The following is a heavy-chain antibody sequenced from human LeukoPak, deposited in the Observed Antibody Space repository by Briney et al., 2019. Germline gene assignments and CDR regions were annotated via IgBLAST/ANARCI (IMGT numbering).Heavy chain of an antibody. V-gene: IGHV3-9*01. CDR3: ARARYDILTGYRYYFDY. D-gene: IGHD3-9*01. CDR1: GFTFDDYA. J-gene: IGHJ4*02. Sequence: GGSLRLSCAASGFTFDDYAMHWVRQAPGKGLEWVSGISWNSGSIGYADSVKGRFTISRDNAKNSLYLQMNSLRAEDTALYYCARARYDILTGYRYYFDYWDQGTLVTVSS. CDR2: ISWNSGSI.